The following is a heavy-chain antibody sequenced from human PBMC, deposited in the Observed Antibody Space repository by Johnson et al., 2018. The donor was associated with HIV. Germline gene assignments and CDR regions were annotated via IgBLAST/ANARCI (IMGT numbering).Heavy chain of an antibody. Sequence: VQLVESGGGLVQPGRSLRLSCAASGFTYDDYAMHWVRQAPGKGLEWVSGICWNSGSIGYADSVKGRFSISRDNGKNSLYLQMNSLRAEDTALYYCAKDMSSGSYFGEWDHDAFDIWGQGTMVTVSS. V-gene: IGHV3-9*01. CDR3: AKDMSSGSYFGEWDHDAFDI. J-gene: IGHJ3*02. CDR2: ICWNSGSI. CDR1: GFTYDDYA. D-gene: IGHD1-26*01.